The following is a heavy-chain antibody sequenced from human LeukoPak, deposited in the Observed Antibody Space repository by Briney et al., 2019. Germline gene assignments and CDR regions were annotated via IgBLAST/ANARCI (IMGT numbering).Heavy chain of an antibody. D-gene: IGHD5-18*01. CDR2: VSGHDKRT. J-gene: IGHJ4*02. Sequence: ASVKVSCKASGYSFTTYGISWVRQAPGQGLEWMGWVSGHDKRTNYAQNLRGRVTMTIDTSTTTSYMELTSLRSDDTAVYYCARDHGSAGYSYGLSDIDYWGQGTLVTVSS. CDR1: GYSFTTYG. V-gene: IGHV1-18*01. CDR3: ARDHGSAGYSYGLSDIDY.